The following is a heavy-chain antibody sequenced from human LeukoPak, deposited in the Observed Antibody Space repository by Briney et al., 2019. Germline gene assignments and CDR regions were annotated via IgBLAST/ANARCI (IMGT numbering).Heavy chain of an antibody. J-gene: IGHJ4*02. CDR2: ISGSGYYS. Sequence: GGSLRLSCAASGFTFSSYAMSWVRQAPGKGLEWVSVISGSGYYSYYADSVKGRFTVSRDNSKTTLYLQMNSLRADDTAVYYCAKGGPTGSNYFDFWGQGTLVTVSS. CDR1: GFTFSSYA. D-gene: IGHD1-26*01. V-gene: IGHV3-23*01. CDR3: AKGGPTGSNYFDF.